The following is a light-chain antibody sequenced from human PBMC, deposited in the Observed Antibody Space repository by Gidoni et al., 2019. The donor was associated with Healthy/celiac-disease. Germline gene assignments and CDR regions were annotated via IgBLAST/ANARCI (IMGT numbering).Light chain of an antibody. CDR1: SSDVGGYNY. J-gene: IGLJ2*01. V-gene: IGLV2-14*01. CDR3: SSYTSSSTVV. CDR2: HVS. Sequence: SALTQPPSVSVSPGQSITIACTGTSSDVGGYNYVSWDQQHPGKAPKLMIYHVSNRPSGVSNRFSGSKSGNTASLTISGLQAEDEADYYCSSYTSSSTVVFGGGTKLTVL.